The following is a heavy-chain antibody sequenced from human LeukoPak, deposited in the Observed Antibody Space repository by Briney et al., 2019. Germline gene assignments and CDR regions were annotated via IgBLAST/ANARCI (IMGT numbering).Heavy chain of an antibody. CDR2: IYSGGST. CDR3: ARIGDYYYYGMDV. D-gene: IGHD3-16*01. Sequence: GGSLRLSCAASGFTISSNYMSWVRQAPGKGLEGVAVIYSGGSTYYAASVKGRFTISIHNSTNTLYLQMNSLRAEDTAVYYCARIGDYYYYGMDVWGQGTTVTVSS. J-gene: IGHJ6*02. CDR1: GFTISSNY. V-gene: IGHV3-53*04.